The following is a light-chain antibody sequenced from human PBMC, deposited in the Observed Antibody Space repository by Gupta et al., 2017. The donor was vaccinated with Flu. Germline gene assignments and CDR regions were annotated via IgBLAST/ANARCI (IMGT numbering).Light chain of an antibody. CDR1: SSNLGSNY. CDR3: AAWDDSLSGQV. CDR2: RNN. Sequence: QSVLTQPPSASGTPGQRVTISCSGSSSNLGSNYVYWYQQLTGTAPKLLIYRNNKRPSGVPDRFSGAKSGTSASLAISGLLSEDEADYYCAAWDDSLSGQVFGGGTKLTVL. J-gene: IGLJ3*02. V-gene: IGLV1-47*01.